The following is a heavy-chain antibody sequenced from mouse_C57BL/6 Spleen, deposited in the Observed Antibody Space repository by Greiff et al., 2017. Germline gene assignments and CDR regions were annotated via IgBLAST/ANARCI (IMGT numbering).Heavy chain of an antibody. V-gene: IGHV5-6*01. CDR1: CFTSSSYG. Sequence: EVQVEQSIGYFLLSRAPLQLSCAPSCFTSSSYGTSLFLQTPDKRLEWVATISSGGSYTSYPASVKGRFTISRDNAKNTLYLQMSSLKSEDTAMYYCERHGDYQDVHWFA. J-gene: IGHJ3*01. D-gene: IGHD5-5*01. CDR3: ERHGDYQDVHWFA. CDR2: ISSGGSYT.